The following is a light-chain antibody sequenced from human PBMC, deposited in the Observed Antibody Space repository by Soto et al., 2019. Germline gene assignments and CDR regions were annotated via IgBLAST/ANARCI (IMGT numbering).Light chain of an antibody. Sequence: DVVMTQSPLSLPVTPGEPASISCRSSQSLLHSNGKNYLDWYLQKPGQSPQLLIYLASNRASGVPDRFSGSGSGTDFTLKISRVEAEDVGVYYCMQALQTLTITFGQGTRLEIK. CDR3: MQALQTLTIT. CDR2: LAS. V-gene: IGKV2-28*01. CDR1: QSLLHSNGKNY. J-gene: IGKJ5*01.